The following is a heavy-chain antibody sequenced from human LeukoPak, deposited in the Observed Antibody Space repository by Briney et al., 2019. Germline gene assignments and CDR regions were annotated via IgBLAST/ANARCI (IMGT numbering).Heavy chain of an antibody. Sequence: PGGSLRLSCAASGFAVSSSYTSWVRQAPGKGLEWVSVIYSGGSTYYADSVKGRFTISRDNSKNTLYLQMNSLRAEDTAVYYCARDLIVVVPAGHYYYYGMDVWGQGTTVTVSS. CDR3: ARDLIVVVPAGHYYYYGMDV. CDR2: IYSGGST. V-gene: IGHV3-53*01. D-gene: IGHD2-2*01. CDR1: GFAVSSSY. J-gene: IGHJ6*02.